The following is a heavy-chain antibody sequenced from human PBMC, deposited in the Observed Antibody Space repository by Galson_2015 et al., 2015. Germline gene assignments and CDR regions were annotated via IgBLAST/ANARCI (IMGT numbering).Heavy chain of an antibody. CDR3: ARLPRSGYRLDY. J-gene: IGHJ4*02. Sequence: QSGAEVKKPGESLKISCRGSGYSFTTCWIGWVRQMPGKGLEWMGIIDPGDSDTRYHPSFQGQVTISADKSISTAYLQWSSLKASYTAMYYCARLPRSGYRLDYCGQGILVTVSS. CDR2: IDPGDSDT. V-gene: IGHV5-51*01. D-gene: IGHD3-22*01. CDR1: GYSFTTCW.